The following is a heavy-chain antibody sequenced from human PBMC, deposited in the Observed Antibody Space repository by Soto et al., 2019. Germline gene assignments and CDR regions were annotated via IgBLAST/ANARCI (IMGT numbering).Heavy chain of an antibody. CDR3: ATSAVAGRRYYYYMDV. Sequence: ASVKVSCKVSGYALTELSMHWVRQAPGKGLEWMGGFDPEDGETIYAQKFQGRVTMTEDTSTDTAYMELSSLRSEDTAVYYCATSAVAGRRYYYYMDVWGKGTTVTVSS. CDR1: GYALTELS. V-gene: IGHV1-24*01. CDR2: FDPEDGET. J-gene: IGHJ6*03. D-gene: IGHD6-19*01.